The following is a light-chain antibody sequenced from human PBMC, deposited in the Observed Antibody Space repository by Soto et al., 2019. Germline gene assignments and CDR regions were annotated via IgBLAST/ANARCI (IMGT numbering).Light chain of an antibody. V-gene: IGKV3-11*01. CDR2: DAS. Sequence: EIVLTQSPATLSLSPGERTTLSCRASQSVSSYLAWYQQKPGQAPRLLNYDASNRATGIPARFSGSGSGKDFTLTISSLEPEDFAVYYCQQRKNWPPLTFGGGNKVEIK. CDR1: QSVSSY. CDR3: QQRKNWPPLT. J-gene: IGKJ4*01.